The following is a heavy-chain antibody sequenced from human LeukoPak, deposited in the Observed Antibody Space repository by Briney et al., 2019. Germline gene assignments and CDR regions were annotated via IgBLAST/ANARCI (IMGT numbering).Heavy chain of an antibody. D-gene: IGHD2-15*01. CDR3: ARGRSPPYCSGGSCYSDYYYYGMDV. CDR2: MNPNSGNT. J-gene: IGHJ6*02. Sequence: ASVTVSCKASGYTFTSYDINWVRRATGQGLEWMGWMNPNSGNTGYAQKFQGRVTMTRNTSISTAYMELSSLRSEDTAVYYCARGRSPPYCSGGSCYSDYYYYGMDVWGQGTTVTVSS. CDR1: GYTFTSYD. V-gene: IGHV1-8*01.